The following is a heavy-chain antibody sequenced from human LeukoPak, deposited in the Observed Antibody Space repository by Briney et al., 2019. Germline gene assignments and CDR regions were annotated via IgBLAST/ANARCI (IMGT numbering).Heavy chain of an antibody. J-gene: IGHJ6*02. V-gene: IGHV4-59*01. CDR2: IYYSGST. CDR3: ARDQGSSGPWGCYYYGMDV. Sequence: PSETLSLTCTVSGGSISSYYWSWIRQPPGKGLEWIWYIYYSGSTNYNPSLKSRVTISVDTSKNQFSLKLSSVTAADTAVYYCARDQGSSGPWGCYYYGMDVRGQGTTVTVS. D-gene: IGHD3-22*01. CDR1: GGSISSYY.